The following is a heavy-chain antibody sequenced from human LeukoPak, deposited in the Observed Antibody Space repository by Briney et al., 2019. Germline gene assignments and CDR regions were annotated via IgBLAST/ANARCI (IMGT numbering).Heavy chain of an antibody. V-gene: IGHV3-53*01. CDR2: IYSGGST. CDR3: ASGSYMYYFDY. D-gene: IGHD1-26*01. Sequence: GGSLRLSCAASGFTVSSNYMSWVRQAPGKGLEWVSVIYSGGSTYYADSVKGRFTISRDNSKNTLYLQMNSLRAEDTAVYYCASGSYMYYFDYWGQGTLVTVSS. J-gene: IGHJ4*02. CDR1: GFTVSSNY.